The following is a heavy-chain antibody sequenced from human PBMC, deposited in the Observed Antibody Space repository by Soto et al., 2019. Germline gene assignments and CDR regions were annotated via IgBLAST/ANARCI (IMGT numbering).Heavy chain of an antibody. J-gene: IGHJ4*02. CDR1: GFSLANYP. CDR3: AKGPHTNVGWPYYFES. Sequence: VGSLRLSCVASGFSLANYPMNWVRQTPGKGLEWISYSSPRGDTIYYAGSVEGRFTISRDNARNSLSLHMSSLRDEDSALYYCAKGPHTNVGWPYYFESWGQGVPVTVS. D-gene: IGHD6-19*01. V-gene: IGHV3-48*02. CDR2: SSPRGDTI.